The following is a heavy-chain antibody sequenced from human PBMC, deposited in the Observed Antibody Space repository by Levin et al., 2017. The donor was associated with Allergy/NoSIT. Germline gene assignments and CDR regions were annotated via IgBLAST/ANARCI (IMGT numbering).Heavy chain of an antibody. D-gene: IGHD6-19*01. CDR3: TTDGGYGSGYYNGLDI. CDR1: GFTFTNAW. J-gene: IGHJ3*02. Sequence: PGGSLRLSCAASGFTFTNAWMHWVRQAPGKGLEWVGRIKSKSYGGTIDYAAPVRGRFTISRDDSENTVYLQMNSLKTEDTALYYCTTDGGYGSGYYNGLDIWGQGTMVTVSS. V-gene: IGHV3-15*07. CDR2: IKSKSYGGTI.